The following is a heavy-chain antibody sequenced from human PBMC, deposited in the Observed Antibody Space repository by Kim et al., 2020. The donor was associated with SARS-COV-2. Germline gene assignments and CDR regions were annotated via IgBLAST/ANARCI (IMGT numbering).Heavy chain of an antibody. CDR1: GGSISSYY. CDR2: IYYSGST. D-gene: IGHD3-9*01. Sequence: SETLSLTCTVSGGSISSYYWSWIRQPPGKGLQWIGYIYYSGSTNYNPSLKSRVTISVDTSKNQFSLKLSSVTAVDTAVYYCARIGRNYDILTGPDAFDIWGQGTMVTVSS. V-gene: IGHV4-59*01. J-gene: IGHJ3*02. CDR3: ARIGRNYDILTGPDAFDI.